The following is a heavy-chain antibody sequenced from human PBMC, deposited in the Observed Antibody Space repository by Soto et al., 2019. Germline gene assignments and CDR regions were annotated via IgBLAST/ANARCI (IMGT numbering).Heavy chain of an antibody. CDR2: ISVSGNNA. Sequence: QPGGSLRLSCAASGFAFSTFAMTWVRQAPGKGLEWVAAISVSGNNAYYADSVKGCFTISRDNSQNSVFLQMSSLRADDTAVYYCARDQLRPGILYSLGVLLPEYGLWGQGTLVTVSS. CDR3: ARDQLRPGILYSLGVLLPEYGL. V-gene: IGHV3-23*01. J-gene: IGHJ4*02. D-gene: IGHD3-22*01. CDR1: GFAFSTFA.